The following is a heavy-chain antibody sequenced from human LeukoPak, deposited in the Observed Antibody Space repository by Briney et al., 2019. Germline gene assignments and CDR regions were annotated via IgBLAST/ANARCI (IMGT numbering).Heavy chain of an antibody. CDR1: GYTLTSYG. V-gene: IGHV1-18*01. J-gene: IGHJ6*02. CDR2: ISAYNGNT. Sequence: ASVKVSCKASGYTLTSYGISWVRQAPGQGLEWMGWISAYNGNTNYAQKLQGRVTMTTDTSTSTAYMELRSLRSDDTAVYYCARKLRFLEWLPHQSNYYYYGMDVWGQGTTVTVSS. D-gene: IGHD3-3*01. CDR3: ARKLRFLEWLPHQSNYYYYGMDV.